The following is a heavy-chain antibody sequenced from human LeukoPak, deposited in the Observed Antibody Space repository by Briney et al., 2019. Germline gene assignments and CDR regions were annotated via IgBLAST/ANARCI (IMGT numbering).Heavy chain of an antibody. CDR3: ARGRRAYFWSGYSAFDY. D-gene: IGHD3-3*01. V-gene: IGHV1-69*04. Sequence: ASVKVSCKASGGTFSSHAISWVRQAPGQGLEWMGRIIPILGIANYAQKFQGRVTITADKSTSTAYMELSSLRSEDTAVYYCARGRRAYFWSGYSAFDYWGQGTLVTVSS. CDR2: IIPILGIA. CDR1: GGTFSSHA. J-gene: IGHJ4*02.